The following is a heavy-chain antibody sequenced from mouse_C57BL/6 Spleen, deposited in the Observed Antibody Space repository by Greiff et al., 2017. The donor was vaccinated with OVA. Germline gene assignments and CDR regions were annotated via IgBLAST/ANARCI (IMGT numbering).Heavy chain of an antibody. J-gene: IGHJ3*01. CDR3: ARGSSSAWFAD. D-gene: IGHD1-1*01. CDR1: GYTFTDYY. Sequence: VQLQQSGPELVKPGASVKISCKASGYTFTDYYMNWVKQSHGKSLEWIGDINPNNGGTSYNQKFKGKATLTVDKSSSTAYMELRSLTSEDSAVYYCARGSSSAWFADWGQGTLVTVSA. CDR2: INPNNGGT. V-gene: IGHV1-26*01.